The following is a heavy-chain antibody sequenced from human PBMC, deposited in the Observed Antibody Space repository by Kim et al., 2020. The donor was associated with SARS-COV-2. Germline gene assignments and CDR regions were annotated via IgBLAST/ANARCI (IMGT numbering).Heavy chain of an antibody. CDR3: ASLPAASSVSYYYYGMDV. CDR1: GFTFSSYS. J-gene: IGHJ6*02. CDR2: ISSSSSYI. Sequence: GGSLSLSCAASGFTFSSYSMNWVRQAPGKGLEWVSSISSSSSYIYYADSVKGRFTISRDNAKNSLYLQMNSLRAEDTAVYYCASLPAASSVSYYYYGMDVWGQGTTVTVSS. D-gene: IGHD2-2*01. V-gene: IGHV3-21*01.